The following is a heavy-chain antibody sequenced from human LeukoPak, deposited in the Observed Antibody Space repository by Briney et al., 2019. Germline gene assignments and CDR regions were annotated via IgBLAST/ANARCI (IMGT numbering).Heavy chain of an antibody. J-gene: IGHJ5*02. CDR2: IYYSGST. V-gene: IGHV4-59*01. D-gene: IGHD3-10*01. CDR1: GGSISSYY. CDR3: ARDYGSGSLAFDP. Sequence: TSETLSLTCTVSGGSISSYYWSWIRQPPGKGLEWIGYIYYSGSTNYNPSLKSRVTISVDTSKNQFSLKLSSVTAADTAVYYCARDYGSGSLAFDPWGQGTLVTVSS.